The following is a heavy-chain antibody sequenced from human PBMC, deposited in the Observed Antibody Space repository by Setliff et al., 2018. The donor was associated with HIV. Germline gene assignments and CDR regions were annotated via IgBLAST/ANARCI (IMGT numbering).Heavy chain of an antibody. Sequence: GGSLRLSCAASGFTFDDYAMHWVRQAPGKGLEWVSGISWNSGSIGYADSVKGRFTISRDNAKNSLYLQMNSLRADDTAIYYCARDDPAGGIDYWGQGTLVTVSS. J-gene: IGHJ4*02. V-gene: IGHV3-9*01. CDR3: ARDDPAGGIDY. CDR1: GFTFDDYA. D-gene: IGHD1-26*01. CDR2: ISWNSGSI.